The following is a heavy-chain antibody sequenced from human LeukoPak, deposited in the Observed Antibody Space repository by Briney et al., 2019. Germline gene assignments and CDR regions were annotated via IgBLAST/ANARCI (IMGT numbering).Heavy chain of an antibody. D-gene: IGHD6-19*01. CDR2: ISGSGGST. J-gene: IGHJ6*02. Sequence: PGGSLRLSCAASGFTLSSYAMSWVRQAPGKGLEWVSAISGSGGSTYYADSVKGRFTISRDNSKNTLYLQMNSLRAEDTAVYYCARDRGSGWGYYYGMDVWGQGTTVTVSS. CDR1: GFTLSSYA. V-gene: IGHV3-23*01. CDR3: ARDRGSGWGYYYGMDV.